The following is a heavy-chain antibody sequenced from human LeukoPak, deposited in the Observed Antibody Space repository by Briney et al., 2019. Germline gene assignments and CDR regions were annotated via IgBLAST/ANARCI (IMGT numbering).Heavy chain of an antibody. V-gene: IGHV3-21*01. CDR1: GFTFSSNS. CDR3: ARKVGIFDAFDI. CDR2: ISSSSSYI. Sequence: GGSLRPSCAASGFTFSSNSLNWVRQAPGKGLEWVSTISSSSSYIYYADSVKGRFTTSRDNAKNSLYLHMNSLRAEDTAVYYCARKVGIFDAFDIWGQGTLVTVSS. D-gene: IGHD2-21*01. J-gene: IGHJ3*02.